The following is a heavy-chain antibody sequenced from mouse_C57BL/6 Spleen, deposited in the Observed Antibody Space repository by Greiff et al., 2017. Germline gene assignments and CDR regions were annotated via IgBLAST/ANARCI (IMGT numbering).Heavy chain of an antibody. J-gene: IGHJ4*01. D-gene: IGHD4-1*01. CDR3: TRILGPGMDY. Sequence: QVQLQPSGAELVRPGASVTLSCKASGYTFTDYEMHWVKQTPVHGLEWIGAIDPETGGTAYNQKFKGKAILTADKSSSTAYMELRSLTSEDSAVYYCTRILGPGMDYWGQGTSVTVSS. CDR1: GYTFTDYE. CDR2: IDPETGGT. V-gene: IGHV1-15*01.